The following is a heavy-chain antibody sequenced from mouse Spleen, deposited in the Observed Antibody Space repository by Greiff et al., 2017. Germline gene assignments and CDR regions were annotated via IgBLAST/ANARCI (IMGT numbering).Heavy chain of an antibody. V-gene: IGHV5-12-1*01. J-gene: IGHJ3*01. CDR1: GFTFSSYY. CDR2: ISSGGGST. D-gene: IGHD2-3*01. Sequence: EVQLVESGGGLVKLGGSLKLSCAASGFTFSSYYMSWVRQTPEQRLEWVATISSGGGSTYYPDSVKGRFTISRDNAKNTLYLQMSSLNSEDTAVYYCARDLDDGYYRFAYWGQGTLVTVSA. CDR3: ARDLDDGYYRFAY.